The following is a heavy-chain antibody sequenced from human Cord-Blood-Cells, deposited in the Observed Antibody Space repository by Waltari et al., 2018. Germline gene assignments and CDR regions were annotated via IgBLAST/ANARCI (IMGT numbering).Heavy chain of an antibody. CDR1: GDSVSSNSAA. D-gene: IGHD2-2*01. CDR2: TYYRSKWYN. V-gene: IGHV6-1*01. CDR3: ARDIVVVPAANHYYYYGMDV. J-gene: IGHJ6*02. Sequence: QVQLQQSGPGLVKPSQTLSLTCAISGDSVSSNSAAWNWIRQSPSRGLEWLGRTYYRSKWYNDYAVSVKSRITINPDTSKNQCSLQLNSVTPEDTAVYYCARDIVVVPAANHYYYYGMDVWGQGTTVTVSS.